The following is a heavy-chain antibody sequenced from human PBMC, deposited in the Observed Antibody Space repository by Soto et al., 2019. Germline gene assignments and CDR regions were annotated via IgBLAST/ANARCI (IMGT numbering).Heavy chain of an antibody. Sequence: PSETLSLTCTVSGGSISSSSYYWGWIRQPPGKGLEWIGSIYYSGSTYYNPSLKSRVTISVEKSKNQFSLNLSSVTAADTAVYYCARGWEDFAGGGYHYYYDYWGRGTLVTVSS. CDR1: GGSISSSSYY. D-gene: IGHD2-8*02. V-gene: IGHV4-39*07. CDR3: ARGWEDFAGGGYHYYYDY. CDR2: IYYSGST. J-gene: IGHJ4*02.